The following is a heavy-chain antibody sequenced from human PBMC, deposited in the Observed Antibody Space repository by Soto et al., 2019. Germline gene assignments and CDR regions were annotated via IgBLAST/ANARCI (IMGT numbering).Heavy chain of an antibody. CDR2: IYYSGST. CDR3: ARHPEYSSSSPFDY. Sequence: SETLSLTCTVSGGSISSYYWSWIRQPPGKGLEWIGYIYYSGSTNYNPSLKSRVTISVDTSKNQFSLKLSSVTAADTAVYYCARHPEYSSSSPFDYWGQGTLVTVSS. J-gene: IGHJ4*02. V-gene: IGHV4-59*08. D-gene: IGHD6-6*01. CDR1: GGSISSYY.